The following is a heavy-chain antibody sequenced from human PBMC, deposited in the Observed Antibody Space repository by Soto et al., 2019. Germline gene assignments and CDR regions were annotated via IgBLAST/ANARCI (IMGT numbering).Heavy chain of an antibody. Sequence: SETLSLTCTVSGGSISSSSYYWGWIRQPPGKGLEWIGSIYYSGSTYYNPSLKSRVTISVDTSKNQFSLKLSSVTAADTAVYYCARHPYSSSSPFSRMVVWGQGTTVTVSS. CDR1: GGSISSSSYY. D-gene: IGHD6-6*01. J-gene: IGHJ6*02. CDR3: ARHPYSSSSPFSRMVV. V-gene: IGHV4-39*01. CDR2: IYYSGST.